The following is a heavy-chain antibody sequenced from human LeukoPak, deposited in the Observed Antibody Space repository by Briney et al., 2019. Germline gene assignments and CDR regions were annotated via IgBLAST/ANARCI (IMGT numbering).Heavy chain of an antibody. CDR2: IYYSGST. CDR3: ARGPDYYGSGSFY. Sequence: SETLSLTSTVYGGSISSYYWSWIGQPPGQGLEWIGYIYYSGSTNYTPSLKSRVTISVDTSKNQFSLKLSSVTAADTAVYYCARGPDYYGSGSFYWGQGTLVTVSS. V-gene: IGHV4-59*01. CDR1: GGSISSYY. D-gene: IGHD3-10*01. J-gene: IGHJ4*02.